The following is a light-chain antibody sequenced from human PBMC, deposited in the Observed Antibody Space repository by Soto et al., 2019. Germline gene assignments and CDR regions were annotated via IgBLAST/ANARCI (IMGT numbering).Light chain of an antibody. J-gene: IGKJ1*01. Sequence: EIVMSQSPATLSVSPGERATLSCRASQSVSNYLAWYQQKPGQAPRLLIYGASSRATGIPDRFSGSGSGTDFTLTISRLEPEDFALYYCQQYGSSPGTFGQGTKVDIK. CDR1: QSVSNY. V-gene: IGKV3-20*01. CDR2: GAS. CDR3: QQYGSSPGT.